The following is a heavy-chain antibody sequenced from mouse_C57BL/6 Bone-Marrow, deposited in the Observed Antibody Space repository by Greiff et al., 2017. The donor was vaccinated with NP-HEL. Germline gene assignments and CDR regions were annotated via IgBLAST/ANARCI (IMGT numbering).Heavy chain of an antibody. V-gene: IGHV1-53*01. CDR1: GYTFTSYW. CDR2: INPSNGGT. J-gene: IGHJ3*01. CDR3: ARGGNYGWFAY. Sequence: VQLQQSGTELVKPGASVTLSCKASGYTFTSYWMPWVKQRPGPGLEWIGNINPSNGGTNYNEKFKSKATLTVDKSSSTAYMQLSSLTSEDSAVYYCARGGNYGWFAYWGQGTLVTVSA. D-gene: IGHD2-1*01.